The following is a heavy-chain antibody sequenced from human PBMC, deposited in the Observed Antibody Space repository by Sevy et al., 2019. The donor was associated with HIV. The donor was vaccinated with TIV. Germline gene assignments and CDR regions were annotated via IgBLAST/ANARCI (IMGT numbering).Heavy chain of an antibody. V-gene: IGHV3-23*01. CDR2: ISRVGDNT. J-gene: IGHJ4*02. CDR1: ASTFSSYA. Sequence: GGSLRLSCEVPASTFSSYAMSWVRQAPGKGLEWVSAISRVGDNTYYADSVKGRFTISRDNSKNTLYLQMNSLRGVDTAVYYCAKQPDYWGRGTLVTVSS. CDR3: AKQPDY.